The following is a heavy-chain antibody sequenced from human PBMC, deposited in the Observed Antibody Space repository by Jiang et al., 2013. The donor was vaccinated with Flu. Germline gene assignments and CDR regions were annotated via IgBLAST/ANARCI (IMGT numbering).Heavy chain of an antibody. D-gene: IGHD1-26*01. Sequence: GSGLVKPSETLSLTCTVSGYSISSNYYWGWIRQSPGKGLEWIGSIYHSGSTHYNPSLESRVTISVVPSDNQFFXKLASVTAADTAVYYCARRLAPGATDRFDYWGQGTLVTVSS. CDR3: ARRLAPGATDRFDY. CDR2: IYHSGST. CDR1: GYSISSNYY. V-gene: IGHV4-38-2*02. J-gene: IGHJ4*02.